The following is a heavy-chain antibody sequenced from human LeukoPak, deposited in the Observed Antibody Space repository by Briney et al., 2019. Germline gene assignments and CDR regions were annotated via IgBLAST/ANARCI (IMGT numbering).Heavy chain of an antibody. CDR3: ARDQGNRDYFDY. J-gene: IGHJ4*02. Sequence: PGGSLRLSCAASGFTFSNYWMSWVRQAPGKGLEWVANIKHDGSEKYYVDSVKGRFTISRDNAKNSLSLQMSSLRVEDTAVYYCARDQGNRDYFDYWGQGALVTVSS. CDR1: GFTFSNYW. CDR2: IKHDGSEK. D-gene: IGHD3-10*01. V-gene: IGHV3-7*01.